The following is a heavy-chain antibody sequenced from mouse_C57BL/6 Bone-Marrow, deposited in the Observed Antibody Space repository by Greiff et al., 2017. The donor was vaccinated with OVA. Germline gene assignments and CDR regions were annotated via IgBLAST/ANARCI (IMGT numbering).Heavy chain of an antibody. CDR3: ARDPVYYYGSPDYFDY. D-gene: IGHD1-1*01. CDR1: GFTFSSYA. V-gene: IGHV5-4*01. CDR2: ISDGGSYT. Sequence: EVQVVESGGGLVKPGGSLKLSCAASGFTFSSYAMSWVRQTPEQRLEWVATISDGGSYTYYPDNVKGRFTISRDNAKNNLYLQMSHLKSEDTAMYYCARDPVYYYGSPDYFDYWGQGTTLTVSS. J-gene: IGHJ2*01.